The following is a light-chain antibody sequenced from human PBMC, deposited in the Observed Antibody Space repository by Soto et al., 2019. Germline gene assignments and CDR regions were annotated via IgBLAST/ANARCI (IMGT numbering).Light chain of an antibody. Sequence: VLTQPASVSGSPGQSITISCTGTSSDVGLYNLVSWYQQLPGKAPKLIIYEVNERPSGISDRFSGSKSGNTASLTISGLQDEDEADYYCCSYVGSSILMFGGGTKVTVL. CDR2: EVN. J-gene: IGLJ3*02. V-gene: IGLV2-23*02. CDR3: CSYVGSSILM. CDR1: SSDVGLYNL.